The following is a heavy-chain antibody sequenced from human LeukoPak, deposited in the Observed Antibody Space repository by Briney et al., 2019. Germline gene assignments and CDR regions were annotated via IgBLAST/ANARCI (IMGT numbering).Heavy chain of an antibody. Sequence: ASVKVSCKASGGTFSSCAISWVRQAPGQGLEWMGGIIPIFGTANYAQKFQGRVTITTDESTSTAHMELSSLRSEDTAVYYCARGLDERYYYDSSGYGDAFDIWGQGTMVTVSS. CDR2: IIPIFGTA. D-gene: IGHD3-22*01. CDR1: GGTFSSCA. J-gene: IGHJ3*02. V-gene: IGHV1-69*05. CDR3: ARGLDERYYYDSSGYGDAFDI.